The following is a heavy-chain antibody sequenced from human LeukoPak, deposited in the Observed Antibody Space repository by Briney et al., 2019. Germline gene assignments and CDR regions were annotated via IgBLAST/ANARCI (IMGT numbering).Heavy chain of an antibody. V-gene: IGHV3-30*18. D-gene: IGHD3-22*01. CDR2: ISYDGSNK. CDR1: GFTFSSYG. CDR3: AKDYYDSSGYYYFTY. Sequence: PGGSLRLSCAASGFTFSSYGMHWVRQAPGKGLEWVAVISYDGSNKYYADSVKGRFTISRDNSKNTLYLQMNSLRAEDTAMYYCAKDYYDSSGYYYFTYWGQGTLVTVSS. J-gene: IGHJ4*02.